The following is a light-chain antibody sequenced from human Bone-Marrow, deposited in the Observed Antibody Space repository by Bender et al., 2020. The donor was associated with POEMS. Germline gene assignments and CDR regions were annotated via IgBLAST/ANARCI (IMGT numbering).Light chain of an antibody. CDR3: QVWDSSSDMRV. CDR1: NIGSKS. J-gene: IGLJ2*01. Sequence: SYVLTQPPSVSVAPGQPARITCGGNNIGSKSVHWYQQKPGQAPVLVVYDDSDRPSGIPERFSGSNSGHTASLTINRVEAGDEADYYCQVWDSSSDMRVFGGGTKLTVL. CDR2: DDS. V-gene: IGLV3-21*02.